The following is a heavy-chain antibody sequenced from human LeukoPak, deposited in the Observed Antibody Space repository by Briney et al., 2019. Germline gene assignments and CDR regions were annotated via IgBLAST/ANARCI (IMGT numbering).Heavy chain of an antibody. CDR2: IWNDGRNK. Sequence: GGSLRLPCAASGFTFSNYGMHWVRRAPGKGLDWVAVIWNDGRNKYYADSVKGRFTISRDNSKNTLYLQMNSLRAEDTSVYYCASGSGRSPPDFDYWGQGTLVTVSS. CDR1: GFTFSNYG. CDR3: ASGSGRSPPDFDY. J-gene: IGHJ4*02. D-gene: IGHD3-10*01. V-gene: IGHV3-33*01.